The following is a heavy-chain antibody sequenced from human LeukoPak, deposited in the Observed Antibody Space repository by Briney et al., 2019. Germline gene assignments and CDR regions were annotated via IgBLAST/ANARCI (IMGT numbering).Heavy chain of an antibody. J-gene: IGHJ3*02. Sequence: GGSLRLSCAASGFTFSSYAMHWVRQAPGKGLEYVSAISSNGGSTYYANSVKGRFTISRDNAKNSLFLQVNSLRAEDTAVYYCARGLPYNDAFDIWGQGTMVIVSS. CDR2: ISSNGGST. D-gene: IGHD4-11*01. CDR3: ARGLPYNDAFDI. V-gene: IGHV3-64*01. CDR1: GFTFSSYA.